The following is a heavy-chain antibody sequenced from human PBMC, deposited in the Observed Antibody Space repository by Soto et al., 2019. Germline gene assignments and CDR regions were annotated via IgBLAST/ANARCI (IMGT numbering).Heavy chain of an antibody. Sequence: QVQLVQSGAEVKKPGSSVKVSCKASGGTFSSYTISWVRQAPGQGLEWMGRIIPILGIANYAQKFQGRVTITADKSTSTVYMELSSLRSEDTAVYYCAREAYPGDRSGYTPFDYWGQGTLVTVSS. CDR1: GGTFSSYT. CDR3: AREAYPGDRSGYTPFDY. J-gene: IGHJ4*02. V-gene: IGHV1-69*08. D-gene: IGHD3-22*01. CDR2: IIPILGIA.